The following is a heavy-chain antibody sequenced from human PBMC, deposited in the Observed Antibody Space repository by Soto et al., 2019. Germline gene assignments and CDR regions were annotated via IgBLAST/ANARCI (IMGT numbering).Heavy chain of an antibody. CDR3: AKHSGWSFDY. CDR2: IHHSGRT. J-gene: IGHJ4*02. Sequence: QVQLQQWGAGLLKPSETLALTCAVYGGSFSGYYWSWIRQPPGRGLEWIGEIHHSGRTSYNPSLTSRVTISADTSKNQFSLNVSSVTPADTAVHYCAKHSGWSFDYWGQGTLVTVSS. D-gene: IGHD6-19*01. CDR1: GGSFSGYY. V-gene: IGHV4-34*01.